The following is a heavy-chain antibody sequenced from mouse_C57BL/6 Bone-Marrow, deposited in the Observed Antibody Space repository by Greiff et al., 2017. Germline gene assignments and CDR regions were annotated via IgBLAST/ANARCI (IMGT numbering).Heavy chain of an antibody. Sequence: VQLQQPGAELVRPGSSVKLSCKASGYTFTSYWMDWVKQRPGQGLEWIGNIYPSDSDTHYNQKFKDKATLTVDNSSSTAYMQLSSLTSEDSAVYYCARSLLYSSEGWFAYWGQGNLVTVSA. CDR2: IYPSDSDT. J-gene: IGHJ3*01. D-gene: IGHD2-12*01. CDR3: ARSLLYSSEGWFAY. V-gene: IGHV1-61*01. CDR1: GYTFTSYW.